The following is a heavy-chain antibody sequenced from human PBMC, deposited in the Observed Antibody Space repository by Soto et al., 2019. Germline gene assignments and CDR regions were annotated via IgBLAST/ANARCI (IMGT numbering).Heavy chain of an antibody. Sequence: SETLSLTCTVSGGSMSSGDYYWSWIRQPPGKGLEWIGYIYYSGSTYYNPSLKSRVTISVDTSKNQFSLKLSSVTAADTAVYYCARDIFSPGVVTYYYYYGMDVWGQGTTVTVSS. D-gene: IGHD3-22*01. J-gene: IGHJ6*02. CDR3: ARDIFSPGVVTYYYYYGMDV. CDR2: IYYSGST. CDR1: GGSMSSGDYY. V-gene: IGHV4-30-4*01.